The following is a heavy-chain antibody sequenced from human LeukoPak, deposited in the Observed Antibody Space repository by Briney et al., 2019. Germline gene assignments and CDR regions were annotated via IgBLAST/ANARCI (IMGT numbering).Heavy chain of an antibody. Sequence: GGSLRLSFAAPGFTLTDYWMTWVPQAPGKGLEWMANIRQDGGATYYGDSVKGRFTISRDNAKNSLFLQMNNLRAEDTAVYYCATSKDTAGGPYGGQGTLVTVSS. J-gene: IGHJ4*02. CDR2: IRQDGGAT. V-gene: IGHV3-7*01. CDR1: GFTLTDYW. CDR3: ATSKDTAGGPY. D-gene: IGHD5-18*01.